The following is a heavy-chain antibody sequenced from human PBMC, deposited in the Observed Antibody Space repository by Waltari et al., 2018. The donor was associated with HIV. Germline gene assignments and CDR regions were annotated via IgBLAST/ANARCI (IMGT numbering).Heavy chain of an antibody. CDR3: ARGWADY. Sequence: GDLVQPGGSLRLSCAVSGFTFTTYWMSWVRQAQGKGLEWVANINLNGSEKYYVDSVKGRFTISRDNAKNSLFLQMNSLRAEDTGIYYCARGWADYWGQGTLVTVSS. CDR2: INLNGSEK. J-gene: IGHJ4*02. V-gene: IGHV3-7*01. CDR1: GFTFTTYW.